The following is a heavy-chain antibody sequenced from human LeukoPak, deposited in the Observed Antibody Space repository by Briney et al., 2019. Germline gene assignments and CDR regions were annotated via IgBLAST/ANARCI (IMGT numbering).Heavy chain of an antibody. D-gene: IGHD2-21*01. J-gene: IGHJ6*03. V-gene: IGHV1-69*13. CDR2: ILSMSGTA. Sequence: ASVSVSCKGCGYRFTFTDNHVQWVRQASGGGREGMGGILSMSGTADYAQKFQGRVPITADESTRTAYMELSSLRSEDTAVYYCATRRAGALFWGYSFMDVWGTGTTVTISS. CDR1: GYRFTFTDNH. CDR3: ATRRAGALFWGYSFMDV.